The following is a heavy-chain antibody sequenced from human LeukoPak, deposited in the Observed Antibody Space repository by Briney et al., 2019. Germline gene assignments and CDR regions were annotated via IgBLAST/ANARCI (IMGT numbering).Heavy chain of an antibody. CDR1: GFTFSDYY. D-gene: IGHD4-17*01. CDR3: ARFRLTVTTYAHPDY. V-gene: IGHV3-11*01. J-gene: IGHJ4*02. CDR2: ISSSGSTI. Sequence: GGSLRLSCAASGFTFSDYYMSWIRQAPGKGLEWVSYISSSGSTIDYADSVKGRFTISRDNAKNSLYLQMNSLRAEDTAVYYCARFRLTVTTYAHPDYWGQGTLVTVSS.